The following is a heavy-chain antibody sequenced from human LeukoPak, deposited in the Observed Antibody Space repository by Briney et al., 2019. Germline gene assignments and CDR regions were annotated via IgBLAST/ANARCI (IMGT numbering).Heavy chain of an antibody. CDR1: GFTFSSYG. J-gene: IGHJ3*02. CDR2: IRYDGSNK. V-gene: IGHV3-30*02. CDR3: ASNNGGLDAFDI. Sequence: GGSLRLSCAASGFTFSSYGMHWVRQAPGKGLEWVAFIRYDGSNKYYADSVKGRFTISRDNSKNTLYLQMNSLRAEDTAVYYCASNNGGLDAFDIWGQGTMATVSS. D-gene: IGHD1-14*01.